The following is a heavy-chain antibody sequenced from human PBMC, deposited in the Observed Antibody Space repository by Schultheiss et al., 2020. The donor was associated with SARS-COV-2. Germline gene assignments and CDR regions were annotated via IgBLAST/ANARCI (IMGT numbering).Heavy chain of an antibody. Sequence: SETLSLTCAVSGYSISSGYYWGWIRQPPGKGLEWIGSIYHSGSTYYNPSLKSRVTISVDTSKNQFSLKLSSVTAADTAVYYCARSPGDNYPIDYWGQGTLVTVSS. D-gene: IGHD4-11*01. J-gene: IGHJ4*02. CDR2: IYHSGST. CDR3: ARSPGDNYPIDY. CDR1: GYSISSGYY. V-gene: IGHV4-38-2*01.